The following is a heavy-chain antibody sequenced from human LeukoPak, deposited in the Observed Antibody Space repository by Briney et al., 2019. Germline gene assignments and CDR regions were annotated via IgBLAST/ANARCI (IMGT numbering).Heavy chain of an antibody. CDR2: INPSGGST. CDR3: ANGGKSGSRYYLYYYMDV. CDR1: GYTFTSYY. V-gene: IGHV1-46*01. Sequence: ASVKVSCKASGYTFTSYYMHWVRQAPGQGLEWMGIINPSGGSTSYAQKFQGRVTMTRDTSTSTVYMELSSLRSEDTAVYYCANGGKSGSRYYLYYYMDVWGRGATVTVSS. J-gene: IGHJ6*03. D-gene: IGHD3-3*01.